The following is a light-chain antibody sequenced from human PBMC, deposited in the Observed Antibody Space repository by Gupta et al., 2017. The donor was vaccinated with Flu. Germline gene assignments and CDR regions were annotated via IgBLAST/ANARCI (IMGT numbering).Light chain of an antibody. Sequence: VLTQSPATLSLSPGERATISCRPSHTISGSYLAWYQQKPGKAPRLLIYAASSRATGVPDMFSGSGSWTDFSLIISRLEPEDFAVYYCQQYGSFRFTFGPGTKVEIK. V-gene: IGKV3-20*01. CDR3: QQYGSFRFT. CDR1: HTISGSY. J-gene: IGKJ3*01. CDR2: AAS.